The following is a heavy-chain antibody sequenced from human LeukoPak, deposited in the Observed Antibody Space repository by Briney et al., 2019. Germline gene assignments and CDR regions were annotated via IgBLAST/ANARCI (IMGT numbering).Heavy chain of an antibody. J-gene: IGHJ4*02. CDR3: ARDFEDSSGSYDY. Sequence: SETLSLTCTVSGGSISSYYWSWIRQPPGKGLEWIGYIYYSGSTYYNPSLKSRVTISVDTSKNQFSLKLSPVTAADTAVYYCARDFEDSSGSYDYWGQGTLVTVSS. V-gene: IGHV4-59*12. CDR2: IYYSGST. D-gene: IGHD3-22*01. CDR1: GGSISSYY.